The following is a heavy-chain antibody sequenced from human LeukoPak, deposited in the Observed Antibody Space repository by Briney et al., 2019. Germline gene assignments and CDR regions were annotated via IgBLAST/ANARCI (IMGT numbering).Heavy chain of an antibody. V-gene: IGHV4-59*01. Sequence: PSETLSLTCTVSGGSIWSYYWSWIRQPPGKGLEWIGYIFYSGSTNYNPSLKSRLTISVDTSKNQFSLKLSSVTAADTAVYSCARGPTTVSRRLDYWGQGTLVTVSS. J-gene: IGHJ4*02. CDR1: GGSIWSYY. CDR2: IFYSGST. D-gene: IGHD4-17*01. CDR3: ARGPTTVSRRLDY.